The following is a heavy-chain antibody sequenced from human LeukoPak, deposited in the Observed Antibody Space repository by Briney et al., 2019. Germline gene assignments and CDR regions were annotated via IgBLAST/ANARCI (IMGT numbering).Heavy chain of an antibody. CDR3: ARGEEQLAPGGGPNNWFDP. CDR2: IYHSGST. Sequence: PSETLSLTCTVSGGSISSGGYYWSWIRQPPGRGLEWIGYIYHSGSTYYNPSLKSRVTISVDRSKNQFSLKLSSVTAADTAVYYCARGEEQLAPGGGPNNWFDPWGQGTLVTVSS. CDR1: GGSISSGGYY. V-gene: IGHV4-30-2*01. J-gene: IGHJ5*02. D-gene: IGHD6-6*01.